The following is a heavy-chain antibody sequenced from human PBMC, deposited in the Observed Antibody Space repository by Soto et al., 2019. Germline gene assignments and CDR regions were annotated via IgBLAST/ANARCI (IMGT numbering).Heavy chain of an antibody. V-gene: IGHV3-9*01. CDR3: AKAESSGWYYSLDY. D-gene: IGHD6-19*01. J-gene: IGHJ4*02. CDR1: GFTFDDYA. Sequence: EVQLVESGGGLVQPGKSLRLSCAASGFTFDDYAMHWVRQVPGKGLEWVSGLSWNSGTIDYADSVKGRFTISRDNAKNSLHLQMNSLKPEDTAVYYCAKAESSGWYYSLDYWGQGTLVTVSS. CDR2: LSWNSGTI.